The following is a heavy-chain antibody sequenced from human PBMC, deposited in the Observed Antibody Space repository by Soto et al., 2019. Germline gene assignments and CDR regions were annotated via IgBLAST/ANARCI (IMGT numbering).Heavy chain of an antibody. CDR2: ISVDSGNT. Sequence: QVQLVQSGAELKKPGASAKVSCKASGYIFTSYGISWVRQAPGQGLEWMAWISVDSGNTNYAQNFQGRVTMTTDTAASTAHMELRSRRSDDTAVYYCPRFNGSGRNYYMDVWGKGTTGIVSS. CDR3: PRFNGSGRNYYMDV. CDR1: GYIFTSYG. J-gene: IGHJ6*03. V-gene: IGHV1-18*01. D-gene: IGHD3-10*01.